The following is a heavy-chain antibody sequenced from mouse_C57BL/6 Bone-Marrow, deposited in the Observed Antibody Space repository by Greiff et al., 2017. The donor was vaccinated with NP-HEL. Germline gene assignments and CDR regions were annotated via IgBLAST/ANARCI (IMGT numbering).Heavy chain of an antibody. V-gene: IGHV1-52*01. Sequence: VQLQQPGAELVRPGSSVKLSCKASGYTFTSYWMHWVKQRPIQGLEWIGNIDPSDSETHYNQKFKDKATLTVDKSSSTAYMQLSSLTSEDSAVYYCAVFITTVVAPSWYAMDYWGQGTSVTVSS. CDR1: GYTFTSYW. CDR3: AVFITTVVAPSWYAMDY. D-gene: IGHD1-1*01. CDR2: IDPSDSET. J-gene: IGHJ4*01.